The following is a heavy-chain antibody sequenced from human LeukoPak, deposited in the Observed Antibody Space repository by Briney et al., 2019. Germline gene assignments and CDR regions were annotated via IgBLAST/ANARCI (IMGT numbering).Heavy chain of an antibody. Sequence: SETLSLTCTVSGGSISSYYWSWIRQPPGKGLEWIGYIYTSGSTNYNPSLKSRVTMSVDTSKNQFSLKLSSVTAADTAVYYCARDTHGDYVVDYWGQGTLVTVSS. D-gene: IGHD4-17*01. CDR2: IYTSGST. CDR1: GGSISSYY. J-gene: IGHJ4*02. V-gene: IGHV4-4*08. CDR3: ARDTHGDYVVDY.